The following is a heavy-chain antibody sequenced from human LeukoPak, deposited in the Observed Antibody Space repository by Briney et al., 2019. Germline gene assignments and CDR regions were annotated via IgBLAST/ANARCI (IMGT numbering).Heavy chain of an antibody. CDR3: ARDHGIRGYSYGYAKTFDY. D-gene: IGHD5-18*01. CDR1: GYTFTSYY. J-gene: IGHJ4*02. V-gene: IGHV1-46*01. CDR2: INPSGGST. Sequence: ASVTVSCKASGYTFTSYYMHWVRQAPGQGLEWMGIINPSGGSTSYAQKLQGRVTMTRDTSTSTVYMELSSLRSEDTAVYYCARDHGIRGYSYGYAKTFDYWGQGTLVTVSS.